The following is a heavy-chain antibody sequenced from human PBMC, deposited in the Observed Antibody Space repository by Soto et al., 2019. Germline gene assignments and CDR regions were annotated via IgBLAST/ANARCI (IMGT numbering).Heavy chain of an antibody. J-gene: IGHJ5*02. CDR2: IYWDDDK. V-gene: IGHV2-5*02. Sequence: QITLKESGPTLVKPTQTLTLTCTFSGFSLSTSGVGVGWIRHPPGKALEWLALIYWDDDKEYSPSLKSRLTINKDTSKNLVVLTMTNMDPLDTATYFCARSPRLGHSNYGWLDPWGQGTLVTVSS. D-gene: IGHD4-4*01. CDR1: GFSLSTSGVG. CDR3: ARSPRLGHSNYGWLDP.